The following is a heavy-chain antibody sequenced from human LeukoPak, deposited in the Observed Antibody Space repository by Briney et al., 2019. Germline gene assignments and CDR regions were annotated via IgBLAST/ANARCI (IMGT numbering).Heavy chain of an antibody. CDR3: ARGPSLVPATIYYHYMDV. Sequence: PGESLRLSCAASGFTVGSNYMTWVRQAPGKGLEWVALIYGDDYTFYADSVEGRFTVSRDRSKNTVYLRLNSLRPEDTAVYFCARGPSLVPATIYYHYMDVWGTGTTVTVSS. CDR2: IYGDDYT. CDR1: GFTVGSNY. D-gene: IGHD2-2*01. J-gene: IGHJ6*03. V-gene: IGHV3-53*01.